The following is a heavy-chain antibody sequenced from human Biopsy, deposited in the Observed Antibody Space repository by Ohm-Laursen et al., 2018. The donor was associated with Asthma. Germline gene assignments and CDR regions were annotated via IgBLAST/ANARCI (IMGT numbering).Heavy chain of an antibody. Sequence: SETLSLTCTVSPGSINDYYWNWIRQFPGKELEWIGYVHSTGSTRFNPSLKSRLTISVDTSVDQVSLKLTSVTAADTAVYYCVRATSTWSQSGPHYFDHWGQGTLVTVSS. CDR1: PGSINDYY. CDR3: VRATSTWSQSGPHYFDH. D-gene: IGHD6-13*01. J-gene: IGHJ4*02. CDR2: VHSTGST. V-gene: IGHV4-59*01.